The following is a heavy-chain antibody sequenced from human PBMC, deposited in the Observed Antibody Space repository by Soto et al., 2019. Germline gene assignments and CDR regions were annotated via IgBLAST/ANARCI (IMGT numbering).Heavy chain of an antibody. J-gene: IGHJ3*01. Sequence: EVQLVESGGGLVQPGGSLRLSCVDSGFSFSSYWMHWVRQGPGKGLVWVARINPEGSSTNYADSAEGRFTIPRDNARNMLYLQMNSLRAEDTAVYYCARSPGGYYIDWGQGTMVTVSS. CDR1: GFSFSSYW. CDR3: ARSPGGYYID. CDR2: INPEGSST. D-gene: IGHD2-15*01. V-gene: IGHV3-74*01.